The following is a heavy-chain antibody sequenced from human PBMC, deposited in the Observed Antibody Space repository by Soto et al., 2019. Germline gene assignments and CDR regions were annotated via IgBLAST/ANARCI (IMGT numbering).Heavy chain of an antibody. V-gene: IGHV3-30-3*01. Sequence: QVQLVESGGGVVQPGRSLRLSCAASGFSFSISPMHWVRQAPGKGPEWVELISYDGTNKFYADSVKGRFTISRDISKSTLYLQVDSLRPEDAAVYYCARDPKTSGGQHWAFNYFDSWGQGTLVTVSS. J-gene: IGHJ4*02. CDR2: ISYDGTNK. D-gene: IGHD7-27*01. CDR3: ARDPKTSGGQHWAFNYFDS. CDR1: GFSFSISP.